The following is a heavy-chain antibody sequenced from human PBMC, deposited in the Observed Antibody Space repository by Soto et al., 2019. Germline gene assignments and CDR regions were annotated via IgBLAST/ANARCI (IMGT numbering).Heavy chain of an antibody. CDR1: GDTFTSDY. J-gene: IGHJ5*02. D-gene: IGHD3-3*01. CDR2: INPHGGST. V-gene: IGHV1-46*01. CDR3: ARSSGGNFGIIIEGSNWFDP. Sequence: SVKVSFKAPGDTFTSDYLNWVRHARVQGLEWMGVINPHGGSTKYAQKFQGRITMTRDTSRSTVYMELSSLRSDDTAIYYCARSSGGNFGIIIEGSNWFDPWGQGTLVTVSS.